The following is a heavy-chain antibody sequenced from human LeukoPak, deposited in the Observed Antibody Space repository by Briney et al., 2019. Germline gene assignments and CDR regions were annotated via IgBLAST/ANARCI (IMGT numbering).Heavy chain of an antibody. CDR1: GGTFSSYA. Sequence: ASVKVSCKASGGTFSSYAISWVRQAPGQGLEWMGRIIPILGIVNYAQKFQGRVTITADKSTSTAYMELSSLRSEDTAVYYCARAARGALDAFDIWGQGTMVTVSS. D-gene: IGHD4-17*01. CDR3: ARAARGALDAFDI. J-gene: IGHJ3*02. CDR2: IIPILGIV. V-gene: IGHV1-69*04.